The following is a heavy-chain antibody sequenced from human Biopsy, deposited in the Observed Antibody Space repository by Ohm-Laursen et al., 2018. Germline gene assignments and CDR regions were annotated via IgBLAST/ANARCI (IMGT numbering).Heavy chain of an antibody. CDR3: AADINVWNVNY. J-gene: IGHJ4*02. CDR1: GYTLNELS. D-gene: IGHD1-1*01. CDR2: FATENGKT. Sequence: ASVTVSCKVSGYTLNELSMHWVRQVPGKGLEWMGGFATENGKTVYAQNFQARVSLTEDASTDTAYMELRSLRSEDTAVYYCAADINVWNVNYWGQGTQVTVSS. V-gene: IGHV1-24*01.